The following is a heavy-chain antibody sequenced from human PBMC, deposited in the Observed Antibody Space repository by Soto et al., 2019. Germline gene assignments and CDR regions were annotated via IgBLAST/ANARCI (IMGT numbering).Heavy chain of an antibody. CDR1: GGSISSGGYY. J-gene: IGHJ4*02. D-gene: IGHD3-16*01. CDR2: IHYSRST. V-gene: IGHV4-31*03. Sequence: QVQLQESGPGLVKPSQTLSLTCTVSGGSISSGGYYWSWIRQHPGKGLEWIGYIHYSRSTYYNPSLEGRVTISVDTSKNQFFLNLNSVTAADTAVYYCASAGGVNHTTYDYWGQGTLVTVSS. CDR3: ASAGGVNHTTYDY.